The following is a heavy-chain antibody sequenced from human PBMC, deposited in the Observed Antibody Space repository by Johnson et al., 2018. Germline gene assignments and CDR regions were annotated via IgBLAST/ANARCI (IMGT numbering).Heavy chain of an antibody. D-gene: IGHD6-19*01. Sequence: VQLVQSGGGLVQRGGSLRLSCAASGFTFSSYWMSWVRQAPGKGLEWVANIKQDGSEKYYVDSVKGRFTISRDNAKKSLYVQMNRLRVEDTAVYYCDRERSPLAVAGTEGYYYYYALDVWGQGTTVTVSS. J-gene: IGHJ6*02. CDR1: GFTFSSYW. V-gene: IGHV3-7*01. CDR2: IKQDGSEK. CDR3: DRERSPLAVAGTEGYYYYYALDV.